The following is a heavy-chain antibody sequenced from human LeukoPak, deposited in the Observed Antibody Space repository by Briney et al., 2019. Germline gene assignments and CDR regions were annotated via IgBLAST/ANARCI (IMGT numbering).Heavy chain of an antibody. CDR2: VNQDGTEK. Sequence: GGSLRLSCAASGFNFGDSRMTWVRQAPGKGLQWVANVNQDGTEKHFLDSVEGRFTISRDNAKKSLYLQMSSLRPEDTALYFCVEGDWYFESWGQGTLVTVSS. CDR1: GFNFGDSR. D-gene: IGHD2-21*01. J-gene: IGHJ4*02. V-gene: IGHV3-7*02. CDR3: VEGDWYFES.